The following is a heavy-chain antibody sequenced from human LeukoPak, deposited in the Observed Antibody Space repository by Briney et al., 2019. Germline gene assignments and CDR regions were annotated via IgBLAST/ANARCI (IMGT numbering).Heavy chain of an antibody. D-gene: IGHD2-2*01. CDR3: ARDKGPAAIDY. V-gene: IGHV3-30-3*01. J-gene: IGHJ4*02. CDR1: GCTFSSYA. Sequence: GGSLRLSCAASGCTFSSYAMHWVRQAPGKGLEWVAVISYDGSNKYYADSVKGRFTISRDNSKNTLYLQMNSLRAEDTAVYYRARDKGPAAIDYWGQGTLVTVSS. CDR2: ISYDGSNK.